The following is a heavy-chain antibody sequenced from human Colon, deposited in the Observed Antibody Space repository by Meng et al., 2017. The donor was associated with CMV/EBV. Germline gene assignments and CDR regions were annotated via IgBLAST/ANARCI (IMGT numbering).Heavy chain of an antibody. J-gene: IGHJ4*02. V-gene: IGHV3-15*06. CDR3: AKEVAGSFPD. Sequence: CVDSTFTSSFFYISWVRQTAGKGLEWIGLIKTYSHGGTTLYGAAVKGRFSISRDDSINTVDLQMNSLKVEDTGVYYCAKEVAGSFPDWGPGTLVTVSS. D-gene: IGHD6-19*01. CDR2: IKTYSHGGTT. CDR1: TFTSSFFY.